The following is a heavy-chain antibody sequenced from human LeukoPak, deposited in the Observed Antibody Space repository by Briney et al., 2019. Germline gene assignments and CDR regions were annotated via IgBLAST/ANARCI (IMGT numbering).Heavy chain of an antibody. J-gene: IGHJ6*03. CDR3: AIDPGERLGYCSGGSCFYYYMDV. CDR2: MSPNSGNT. CDR1: GYTFTSYD. D-gene: IGHD2-15*01. Sequence: ASVKVSCKASGYTFTSYDISWVRQATGQGLEWMGWMSPNSGNTGYAQKFQGRVIMTRNTSISTAYMELSSLRSEDTAVYYCAIDPGERLGYCSGGSCFYYYMDVWGKGTTVTVSS. V-gene: IGHV1-8*01.